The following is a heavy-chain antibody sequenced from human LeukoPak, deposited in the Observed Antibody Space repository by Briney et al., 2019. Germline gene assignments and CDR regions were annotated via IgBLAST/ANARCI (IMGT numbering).Heavy chain of an antibody. CDR3: ARAARDTAMESDY. CDR2: INPNSGGT. V-gene: IGHV1-2*06. J-gene: IGHJ4*02. D-gene: IGHD5-18*01. CDR1: GYTFTGYY. Sequence: ASVKVSCKASGYTFTGYYMHWVRQAPGQGLEWMGRINPNSGGTNYAQKFQGRVTMTRDTSISTAYMELSRLRSDDTAVYYCARAARDTAMESDYWGQGTLVTVSS.